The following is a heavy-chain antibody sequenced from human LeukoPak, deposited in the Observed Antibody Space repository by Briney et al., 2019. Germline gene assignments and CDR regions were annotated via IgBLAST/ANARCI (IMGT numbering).Heavy chain of an antibody. CDR2: INHSGTT. Sequence: SETLSLTCAVYGGSFSAYYWSWIRQPPGKGLEWIGEINHSGTTKCNPSLKSRVTISVDTSENQFSLKLSSVTAADTAVYYCASDALVVPAATGNPSKNDYWGQGTLVTVSS. V-gene: IGHV4-34*01. CDR3: ASDALVVPAATGNPSKNDY. D-gene: IGHD2-2*01. CDR1: GGSFSAYY. J-gene: IGHJ4*02.